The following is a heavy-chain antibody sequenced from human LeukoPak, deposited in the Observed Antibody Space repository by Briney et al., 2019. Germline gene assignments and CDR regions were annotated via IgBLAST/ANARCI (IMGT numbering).Heavy chain of an antibody. CDR2: IIPIFGTA. D-gene: IGHD6-13*01. CDR1: GGTFSSYA. CDR3: ARDLGSEAAADNVGVAFDI. Sequence: SVKVSCKASGGTFSSYAISWVRQAPGQGLEWMGGIIPIFGTANYAQKFQGRVTITTDESTSTAYMELSSLRPEDTAVYYCARDLGSEAAADNVGVAFDIWGQGTMVTVSS. J-gene: IGHJ3*02. V-gene: IGHV1-69*05.